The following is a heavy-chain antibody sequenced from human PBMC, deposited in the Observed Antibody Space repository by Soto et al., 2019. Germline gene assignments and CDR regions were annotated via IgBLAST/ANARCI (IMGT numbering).Heavy chain of an antibody. V-gene: IGHV4-61*01. CDR3: ARLAARGWFDP. CDR2: IYYSGTT. Sequence: PSETLSLTCTVSGGSVSSGNYYWSWIRQPPGKGLEWIGYIYYSGTTNYNPSLKSRVTISVDTSKNQFSLKLSSVTAADTAVYYCARLAARGWFDPWGQGTLVTVSS. J-gene: IGHJ5*02. D-gene: IGHD6-6*01. CDR1: GGSVSSGNYY.